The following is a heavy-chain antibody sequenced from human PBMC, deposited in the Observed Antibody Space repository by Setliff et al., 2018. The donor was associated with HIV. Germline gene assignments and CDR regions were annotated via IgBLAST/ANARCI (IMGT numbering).Heavy chain of an antibody. CDR3: ARLVGTIDAFDI. V-gene: IGHV3-20*01. Sequence: GGSLRLSCAASGFTFDDYGMSWVRQAPGKGLEWVSGINWNGGSTGYADSVKGRFTISRDNAKNSLYLQMNSLRAEDTALYHCARLVGTIDAFDIWGQGTMVTVSS. CDR1: GFTFDDYG. J-gene: IGHJ3*02. D-gene: IGHD5-12*01. CDR2: INWNGGST.